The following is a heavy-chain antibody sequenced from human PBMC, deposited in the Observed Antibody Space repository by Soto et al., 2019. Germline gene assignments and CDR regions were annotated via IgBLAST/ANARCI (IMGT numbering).Heavy chain of an antibody. CDR1: GYTFTGYY. D-gene: IGHD2-15*01. Sequence: QVQLVQSGAEVKKPGASVKVSCKASGYTFTGYYMHWVRQAPGQGLEWMGWINPNSGGTNYAQKCQGTVTMTRDTSISTAYMELRSRTPDDTAVYYCAREGFCSSGSCALYDHDYFGMDVWGQGTTVTVSS. CDR2: INPNSGGT. CDR3: AREGFCSSGSCALYDHDYFGMDV. V-gene: IGHV1-2*02. J-gene: IGHJ6*02.